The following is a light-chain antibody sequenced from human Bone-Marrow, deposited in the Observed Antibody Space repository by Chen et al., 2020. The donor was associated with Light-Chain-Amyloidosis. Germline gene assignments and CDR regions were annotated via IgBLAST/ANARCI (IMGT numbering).Light chain of an antibody. CDR2: KDT. V-gene: IGLV3-25*03. CDR1: DLPTKY. CDR3: QSADSSGTYEVI. J-gene: IGLJ2*01. Sequence: SYELTQLPSVSVSPGQTARITCSGDDLPTKYAYWYQQKPGKAPVLVIHKDTERPSGISERFSGSSSGTTATLTISGVQAEDEADYHCQSADSSGTYEVIFGGGTKLTVL.